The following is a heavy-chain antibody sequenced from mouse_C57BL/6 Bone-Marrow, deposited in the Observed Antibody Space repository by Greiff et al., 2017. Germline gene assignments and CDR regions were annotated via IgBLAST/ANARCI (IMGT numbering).Heavy chain of an antibody. V-gene: IGHV1-52*01. CDR3: AREELPPYWYFDV. CDR1: GYTFTSYW. Sequence: QVQLQQPGAELVRPGSSVKLSCKASGYTFTSYWMHWVKQRPIQGLEWIGNIDPSDSETHYNQKFKDKATLTVDKSSSTAYMQLSSLTSEDSAVYYCAREELPPYWYFDVWAQGPRSPSPQ. D-gene: IGHD2-12*01. J-gene: IGHJ1*03. CDR2: IDPSDSET.